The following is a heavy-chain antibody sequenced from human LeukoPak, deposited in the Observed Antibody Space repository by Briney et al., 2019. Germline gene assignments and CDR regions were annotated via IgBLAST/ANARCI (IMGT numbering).Heavy chain of an antibody. Sequence: GASVKVSCKASGGTFSSYAISWVRQAPGQGLEWMGRIIPILGIANYAQKFQGRVTITADKSTSTAYMELSSLRSEDTAVYYGARGRYSSGWYFDYWGQGTLVTVSS. CDR1: GGTFSSYA. CDR2: IIPILGIA. D-gene: IGHD6-19*01. J-gene: IGHJ4*02. CDR3: ARGRYSSGWYFDY. V-gene: IGHV1-69*04.